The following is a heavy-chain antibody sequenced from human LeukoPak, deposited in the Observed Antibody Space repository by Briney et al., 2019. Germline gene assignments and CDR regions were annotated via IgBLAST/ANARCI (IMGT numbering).Heavy chain of an antibody. CDR1: GFTFSSYA. CDR3: AKDRGAMINYWFDP. D-gene: IGHD3-10*01. V-gene: IGHV3-23*01. CDR2: ITGSGGSR. Sequence: GGSLRLSCAASGFTFSSYAASWVRQAPGKGLEWASAITGSGGSRYYADSVKGRFTISRDNSKNTLYLQMNSLRAEDTAVYYCAKDRGAMINYWFDPWGQGTLVTVSS. J-gene: IGHJ5*02.